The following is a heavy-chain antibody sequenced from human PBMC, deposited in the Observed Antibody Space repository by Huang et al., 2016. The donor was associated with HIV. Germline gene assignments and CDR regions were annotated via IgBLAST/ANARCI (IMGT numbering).Heavy chain of an antibody. CDR3: ARSAYGDLDY. CDR1: GYTFTNYD. D-gene: IGHD4-17*01. J-gene: IGHJ4*02. CDR2: RNPNTGNT. Sequence: QVHLVQSGAEVKKPGASVKVSCKASGYTFTNYDINWVRQAPGRGLEWMGWRNPNTGNTGFAQSFQGRVTMTRKTSITTAYMELTSLTSEDTAGYYCARSAYGDLDYWGLGTLVIVSS. V-gene: IGHV1-8*02.